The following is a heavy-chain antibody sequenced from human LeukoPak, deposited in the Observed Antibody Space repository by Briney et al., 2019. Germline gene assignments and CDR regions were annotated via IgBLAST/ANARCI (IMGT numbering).Heavy chain of an antibody. V-gene: IGHV1-8*01. Sequence: LGASVKVSCKASGYTFTSYDINWVRQATGQGLEWMGWMNPNSGNTGYAQKFQGRVTMTTDTSTNTAYMELRSLRSDDTAVYYCAREGGLGAAAGYDGFDIWGQGTMVTVSS. D-gene: IGHD6-13*01. J-gene: IGHJ3*02. CDR3: AREGGLGAAAGYDGFDI. CDR2: MNPNSGNT. CDR1: GYTFTSYD.